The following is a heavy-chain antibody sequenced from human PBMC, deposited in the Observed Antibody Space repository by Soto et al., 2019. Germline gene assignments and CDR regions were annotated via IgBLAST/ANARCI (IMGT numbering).Heavy chain of an antibody. CDR1: GFTFSSYG. CDR2: ISYDGSNK. Sequence: QVQLVESGGGVVQPGRSLRLSCAASGFTFSSYGMHWIRQAPGKGLEWVAVISYDGSNKYYADSVKGRFTISRDNSKNTLYLQMNSLRAEDTAVYYCAKDEVRFGESPSFFDYWGQGTLVTVSS. CDR3: AKDEVRFGESPSFFDY. J-gene: IGHJ4*02. V-gene: IGHV3-30*18. D-gene: IGHD3-10*01.